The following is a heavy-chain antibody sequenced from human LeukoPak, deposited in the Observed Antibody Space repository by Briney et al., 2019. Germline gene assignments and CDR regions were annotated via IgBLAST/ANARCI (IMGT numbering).Heavy chain of an antibody. CDR3: AKDPAAYDYVWGSYRFGY. D-gene: IGHD3-16*02. CDR2: ISGSGGST. CDR1: GFTFSSYA. J-gene: IGHJ4*02. V-gene: IGHV3-23*01. Sequence: GGSLRLSCAASGFTFSSYAMSWVRQAPGKGLEWVSAISGSGGSTYYADSVKGRFTISRDNSKNTLYLQMNSLRAEDTAVYYSAKDPAAYDYVWGSYRFGYWGQGTLVTVSS.